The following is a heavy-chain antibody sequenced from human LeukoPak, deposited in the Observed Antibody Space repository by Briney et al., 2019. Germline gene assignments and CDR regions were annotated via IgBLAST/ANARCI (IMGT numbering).Heavy chain of an antibody. CDR1: GFSFRSYG. Sequence: GGSLRLSCAASGFSFRSYGMHWVRQAPGKGLEWVAFIRYDETVTHYADSVKGRFTVSRDNAKNTLFVQMNSLRAEDTAVYYCAKGGNSGWNFVDYWGQGTLVTVSS. D-gene: IGHD6-19*01. J-gene: IGHJ4*02. CDR2: IRYDETVT. V-gene: IGHV3-30*02. CDR3: AKGGNSGWNFVDY.